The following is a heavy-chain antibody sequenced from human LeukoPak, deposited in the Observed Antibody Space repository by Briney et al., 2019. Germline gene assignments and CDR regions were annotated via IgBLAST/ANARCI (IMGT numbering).Heavy chain of an antibody. D-gene: IGHD6-13*01. CDR3: ARVPAAGRYYFDY. V-gene: IGHV1-18*01. Sequence: ASVKVSCKASGYTFTSYGVSWVRQARGQGLEWMGWISAYNGNTNYAQRLQGRVTMTTDTSTSTAYMELRSLRSDDTAVYYCARVPAAGRYYFDYWGQGTLVTVSS. CDR2: ISAYNGNT. CDR1: GYTFTSYG. J-gene: IGHJ4*02.